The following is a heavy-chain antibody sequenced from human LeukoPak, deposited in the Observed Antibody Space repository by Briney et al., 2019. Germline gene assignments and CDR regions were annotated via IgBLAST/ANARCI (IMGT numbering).Heavy chain of an antibody. CDR3: ARDGNIAAAGLFYYYGMDV. CDR2: IWYDGSNK. Sequence: GGSLRLSCAASGFTFSSYGMHWVRQAPGKGLEWVAVIWYDGSNKYYADSVKGRFTISRDNSKNTLYLQMNSLRAEDTAVYYCARDGNIAAAGLFYYYGMDVWGQGTTATVSS. CDR1: GFTFSSYG. V-gene: IGHV3-33*01. J-gene: IGHJ6*02. D-gene: IGHD6-13*01.